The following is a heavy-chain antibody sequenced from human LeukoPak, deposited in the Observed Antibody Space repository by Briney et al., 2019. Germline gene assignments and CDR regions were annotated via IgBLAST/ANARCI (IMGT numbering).Heavy chain of an antibody. J-gene: IGHJ4*02. CDR1: GFTFSSYS. CDR3: AREGGDIVVPAAPFDY. V-gene: IGHV3-21*01. D-gene: IGHD2-2*01. CDR2: ISSSSSYI. Sequence: GGSLRLSCAASGFTFSSYSMNWVRQAPGKGLEWVSCISSSSSYIYYADSVKGRFTISRDNAKNSLYLQMNSLRAEDTAVYYCAREGGDIVVPAAPFDYWGPGTLVTVSS.